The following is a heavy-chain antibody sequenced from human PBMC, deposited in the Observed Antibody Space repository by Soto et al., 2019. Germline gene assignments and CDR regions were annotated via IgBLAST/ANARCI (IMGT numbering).Heavy chain of an antibody. CDR2: IYYSGST. J-gene: IGHJ4*02. D-gene: IGHD3-16*02. Sequence: SETLSLTCTVSGGSISSYYWSWIRQPPGKGLEWIGYIYYSGSTNYNPSLKSRVTISVDTSKNQFSLKLSSVTAADTAVYYCARVGGNDYIWGSYREDYYFDYWGQGTLVTVSS. V-gene: IGHV4-59*01. CDR1: GGSISSYY. CDR3: ARVGGNDYIWGSYREDYYFDY.